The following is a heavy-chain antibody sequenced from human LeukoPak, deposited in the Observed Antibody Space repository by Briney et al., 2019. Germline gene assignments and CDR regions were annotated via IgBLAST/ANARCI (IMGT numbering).Heavy chain of an antibody. J-gene: IGHJ4*02. CDR2: IYYSGST. V-gene: IGHV4-59*01. CDR1: GGSISSYY. D-gene: IGHD3-22*01. CDR3: AREGSIYYYDSSGYLGY. Sequence: SETLSLTCTVSGGSISSYYWSWIRQPPGKGLEWIGYIYYSGSTNYNPSLKSRVTISVDTSKNQFSLKLSSVTAADTAVYYCAREGSIYYYDSSGYLGYWGQGTLVTVSS.